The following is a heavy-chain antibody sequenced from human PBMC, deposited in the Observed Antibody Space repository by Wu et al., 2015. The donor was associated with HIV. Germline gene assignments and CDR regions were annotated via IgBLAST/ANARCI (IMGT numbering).Heavy chain of an antibody. D-gene: IGHD2-15*01. CDR3: ARADCTSGSCYSFDI. Sequence: QVQLVQSGAEVKKPGASVKVSCKASGYTFTTFIISWVRQAPGQGLEWMGWISTYNGKTNYAQNLQGRVTMTTDTSTSTAYMELRSLRSDDTAVYYCARADCTSGSCYSFDIVGPRDNGHRLF. CDR1: GYTFTTFI. V-gene: IGHV1-18*01. CDR2: ISTYNGKT. J-gene: IGHJ3*02.